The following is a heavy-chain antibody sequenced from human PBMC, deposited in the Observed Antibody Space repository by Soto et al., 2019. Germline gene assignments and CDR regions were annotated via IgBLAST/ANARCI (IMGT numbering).Heavy chain of an antibody. J-gene: IGHJ4*02. V-gene: IGHV3-23*01. CDR3: AKEFRLGAVGPVGFDY. Sequence: EVQLLESGGGLVQPGGSLRLSCAASGFTFRNYHMSWVRQAPGKGLEWVSAITGSGDNTYYADSVKGRFTISRDNSNHELSLQMNSLRAEDTAIYYCAKEFRLGAVGPVGFDYWGQGTLVSVSA. CDR2: ITGSGDNT. D-gene: IGHD6-13*01. CDR1: GFTFRNYH.